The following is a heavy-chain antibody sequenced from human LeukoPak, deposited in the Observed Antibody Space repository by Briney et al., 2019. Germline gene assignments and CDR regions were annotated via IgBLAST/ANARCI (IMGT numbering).Heavy chain of an antibody. Sequence: SETLSLTCVVYGESFSGYSWSCIRQPPGKGLEWIGEINQRRNTNYNPSLKSRVTISIDTSKNQFSLKLSPVTAADTAVYYCARHGWHAWYFDLWGRGTLVTVSS. CDR1: GESFSGYS. CDR3: ARHGWHAWYFDL. D-gene: IGHD6-19*01. CDR2: INQRRNT. J-gene: IGHJ2*01. V-gene: IGHV4-34*01.